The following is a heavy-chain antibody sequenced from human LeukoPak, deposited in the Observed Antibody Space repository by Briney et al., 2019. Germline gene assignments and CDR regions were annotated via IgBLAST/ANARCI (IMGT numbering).Heavy chain of an antibody. D-gene: IGHD1-26*01. J-gene: IGHJ4*02. V-gene: IGHV3-48*04. CDR1: GFIFSTYS. CDR2: ISINSNME. CDR3: ARDRGSYPIDC. Sequence: GGSLRLSCAASGFIFSTYSMNWVRQAPGKGLEWVSYISINSNMESYADSVKGRFTISRDNAKNSLYLQMNSLRVEDTAVYYCARDRGSYPIDCWGQGTLVTVSS.